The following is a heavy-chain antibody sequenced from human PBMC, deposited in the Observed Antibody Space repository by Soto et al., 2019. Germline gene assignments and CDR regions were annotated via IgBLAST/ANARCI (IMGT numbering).Heavy chain of an antibody. J-gene: IGHJ6*02. D-gene: IGHD6-13*01. CDR2: IYYSGST. Sequence: PSETLSLTCTVSGGSISSYYWSWIRQPPGKGLEWIGYIYYSGSTNYNPSLKSRVTISVDTSKNQFSLKLSSVTAADTAVYYCARVVRYSSSWYKADYYYGMDVWGQGTTVTVSS. CDR1: GGSISSYY. V-gene: IGHV4-59*01. CDR3: ARVVRYSSSWYKADYYYGMDV.